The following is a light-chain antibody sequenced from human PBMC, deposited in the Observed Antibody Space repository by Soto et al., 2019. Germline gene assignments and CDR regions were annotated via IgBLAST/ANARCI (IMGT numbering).Light chain of an antibody. V-gene: IGLV1-47*01. CDR1: SSNIGSNY. Sequence: QSALTQPPSASGTPGQRVTISCSGTSSNIGSNYVYWYQQLPGTAPKVLIYGNNQRPSGVPDRFSGSKSGTSASLAISGLRSEDEADYYCAAWDDSLSGAVFGGGTQLTVL. J-gene: IGLJ7*01. CDR2: GNN. CDR3: AAWDDSLSGAV.